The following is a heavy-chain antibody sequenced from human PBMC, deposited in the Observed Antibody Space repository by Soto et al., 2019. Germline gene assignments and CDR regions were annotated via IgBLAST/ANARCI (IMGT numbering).Heavy chain of an antibody. V-gene: IGHV1-69*01. CDR1: GGTFSSYS. CDR3: ARAGGRQFGGIDD. D-gene: IGHD1-26*01. CDR2: IIPTFGTA. Sequence: QVQLVQSGAEVKKPGSSVKVSCKASGGTFSSYSINWVRQAPGQGLEWMGDIIPTFGTANYAEKFQGRVTITADESTSTAYMELSSLRSEATAVYYSARAGGRQFGGIDDWGQRTVVTVSS. J-gene: IGHJ4*02.